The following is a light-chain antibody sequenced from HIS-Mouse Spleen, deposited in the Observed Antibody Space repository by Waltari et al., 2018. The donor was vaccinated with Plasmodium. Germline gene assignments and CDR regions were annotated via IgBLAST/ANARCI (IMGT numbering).Light chain of an antibody. CDR3: QQRSNWPSLT. Sequence: EIVLTQSPATLSLSPGERATLSCRASQSVSSYLAGYQQKPGKAPRLLIYDASNRATGIPARFSGSGSGTDFTLTISSLEPEDFAVYYCQQRSNWPSLTFGGGTKVEIK. CDR2: DAS. V-gene: IGKV3-11*01. CDR1: QSVSSY. J-gene: IGKJ4*01.